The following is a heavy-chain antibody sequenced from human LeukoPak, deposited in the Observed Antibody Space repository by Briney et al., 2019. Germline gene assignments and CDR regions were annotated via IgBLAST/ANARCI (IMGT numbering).Heavy chain of an antibody. Sequence: PSETLSLTCTVSGGSISSYYWSWIRQPAGKGLEWIGRIYTSGSTNYNPSLKSRVTMSVDTSKNQFSPKLSSVTAADTAVYYCARDLSIQRLKTNYYYYYMDVWGKGTTVTVSS. CDR2: IYTSGST. D-gene: IGHD1-7*01. J-gene: IGHJ6*03. CDR1: GGSISSYY. V-gene: IGHV4-4*07. CDR3: ARDLSIQRLKTNYYYYYMDV.